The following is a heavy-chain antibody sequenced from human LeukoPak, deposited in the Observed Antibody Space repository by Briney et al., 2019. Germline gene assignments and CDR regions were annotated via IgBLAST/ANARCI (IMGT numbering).Heavy chain of an antibody. V-gene: IGHV3-23*01. D-gene: IGHD6-19*01. CDR1: GFTFNNYA. Sequence: GGSLRLSCAASGFTFNNYAMSWVRQAPGKGLEWVSGNSGSGSSTYYADSVKGRFTISRDNSKNTLSLQMNSLRAEDTAVYYCAKDRGYSSGWYGGFDYWGQGTLVTVSS. J-gene: IGHJ4*02. CDR2: NSGSGSST. CDR3: AKDRGYSSGWYGGFDY.